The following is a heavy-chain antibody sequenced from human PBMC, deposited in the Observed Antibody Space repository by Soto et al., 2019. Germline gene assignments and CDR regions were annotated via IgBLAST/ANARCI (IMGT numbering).Heavy chain of an antibody. CDR2: ISYDGSDQ. J-gene: IGHJ4*02. V-gene: IGHV3-30*18. D-gene: IGHD2-15*01. Sequence: QVQVEEFGGGVVQPGRSLRLSCAGSTFTFSDFGFHWVRQAPGKGLEWVAMISYDGSDQYYGDSVQGRFTIYRDDSKNTVYLQMNSLRAEDTAMYYCAKSTSCNGGSCFTQYWGPGTLVTVSS. CDR3: AKSTSCNGGSCFTQY. CDR1: TFTFSDFG.